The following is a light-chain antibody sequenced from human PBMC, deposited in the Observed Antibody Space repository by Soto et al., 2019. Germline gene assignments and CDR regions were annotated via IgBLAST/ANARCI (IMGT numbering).Light chain of an antibody. J-gene: IGKJ1*01. V-gene: IGKV1-5*03. CDR2: EAS. CDR1: QSISNW. Sequence: DIQLTQSPSTLSASVGDRVTISCRASQSISNWLAWYQQKPGIAPKLLIYEASRLESGVPSRFSGTGSGTELTLPISSLQPDDFATYYCQHYSHFSTFGQGTKVDMK. CDR3: QHYSHFST.